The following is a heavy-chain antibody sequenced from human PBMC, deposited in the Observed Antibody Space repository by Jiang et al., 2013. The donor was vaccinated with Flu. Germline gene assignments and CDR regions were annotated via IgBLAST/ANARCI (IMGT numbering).Heavy chain of an antibody. D-gene: IGHD2-8*01. J-gene: IGHJ4*02. CDR3: ARGSITVYYFDS. CDR2: IYYSGST. CDR1: GGSIGGYY. Sequence: VQLVESGPGLVKPSETLSLTCTVSGGSIGGYYWSWIRQPPGKGLEWIGYIYYSGSTNYNPSLKSRVTFSVDTSKNQFSLKLTSVTAADTATYYCARGSITVYYFDSWGQGTLVTVSS. V-gene: IGHV4-59*01.